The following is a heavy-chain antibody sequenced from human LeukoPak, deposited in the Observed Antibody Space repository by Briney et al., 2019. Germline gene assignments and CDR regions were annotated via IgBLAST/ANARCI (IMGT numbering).Heavy chain of an antibody. J-gene: IGHJ4*02. V-gene: IGHV4-59*01. CDR1: GGSINGYY. CDR2: VYYSAST. D-gene: IGHD4-17*01. CDR3: ARGIMTTVPTFDY. Sequence: SETLSLTCTVSGGSINGYYWSWIRQPPGKGLEWIGYVYYSASTNYSPSLKSRVTISVDTPKKQFSLRLSSVTAAETAVYYCARGIMTTVPTFDYWGQGTLVTVSS.